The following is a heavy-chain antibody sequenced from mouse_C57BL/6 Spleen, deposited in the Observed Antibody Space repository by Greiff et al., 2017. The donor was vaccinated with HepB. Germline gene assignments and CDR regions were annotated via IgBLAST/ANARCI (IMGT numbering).Heavy chain of an antibody. D-gene: IGHD1-1*01. Sequence: VQRVESGPGLVQPSQSLSITCTVSGFSLTSYGVHWVRQSPGKGLEWLGVIWRGGSTDYNAAFMSRLSITKDNSKSQVFFKMNSLQADDTAIYCCAKSLSYYGSSPAWFAYWGQGTLVTVSA. J-gene: IGHJ3*01. CDR3: AKSLSYYGSSPAWFAY. V-gene: IGHV2-5*01. CDR2: IWRGGST. CDR1: GFSLTSYG.